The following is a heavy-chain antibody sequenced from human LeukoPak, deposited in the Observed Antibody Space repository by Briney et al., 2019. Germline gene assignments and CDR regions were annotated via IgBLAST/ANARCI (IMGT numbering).Heavy chain of an antibody. Sequence: GGSLRLSCAASGFTFRSYSMNWVRQAPGKGLEWVANIKQDGTEKYFLDSVKGRFTISRDNAKNSLYLQMNDLRAEDTAVYFCARDRGTYYYDTTSHYDAFDIWGQGAMVTVSS. V-gene: IGHV3-7*01. CDR3: ARDRGTYYYDTTSHYDAFDI. CDR1: GFTFRSYS. D-gene: IGHD3-22*01. CDR2: IKQDGTEK. J-gene: IGHJ3*02.